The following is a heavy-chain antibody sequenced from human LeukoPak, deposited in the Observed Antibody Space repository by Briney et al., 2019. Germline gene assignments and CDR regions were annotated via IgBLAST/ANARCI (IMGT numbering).Heavy chain of an antibody. V-gene: IGHV1-69*13. CDR3: AREGSSSWRTQGNAFDI. J-gene: IGHJ3*02. CDR1: GGTFSSYA. D-gene: IGHD6-13*01. Sequence: ASVKVSCKASGGTFSSYAISWVRQAPGQGLEWMGGIIPIFGTANYAQKFQGRVTITADESTSTAYMELSSLRSEDTAVYYCAREGSSSWRTQGNAFDIWGQGTMVTVSS. CDR2: IIPIFGTA.